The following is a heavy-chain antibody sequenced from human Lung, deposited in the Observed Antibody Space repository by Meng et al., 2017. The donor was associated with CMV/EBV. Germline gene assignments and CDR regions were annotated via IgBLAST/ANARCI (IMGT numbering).Heavy chain of an antibody. Sequence: SVXVSXXASGYTFTSYDINWVRQATGQGLEWMGWMNPNSGNTGYAQNFQGRVTMTRNTSISTVYMELCGLRSEDTAVYYCARRRGGSSWGDFDYWGQGTLVTVSS. CDR1: GYTFTSYD. D-gene: IGHD6-6*01. J-gene: IGHJ4*02. V-gene: IGHV1-8*01. CDR2: MNPNSGNT. CDR3: ARRRGGSSWGDFDY.